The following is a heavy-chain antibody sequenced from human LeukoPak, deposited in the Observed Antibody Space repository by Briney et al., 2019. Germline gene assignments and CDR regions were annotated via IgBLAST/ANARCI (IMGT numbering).Heavy chain of an antibody. Sequence: ASVKVSCKASGYTFTSYGISWVRQAPGQGLEWMGWISAYNGNTNYAQKLQGRVTMTTDTSTSTAYMELSSLRSEDTAVYYCARDSGGYDQISYYYYYMDVWGKGTTVTVSS. CDR3: ARDSGGYDQISYYYYYMDV. V-gene: IGHV1-18*01. J-gene: IGHJ6*03. CDR1: GYTFTSYG. CDR2: ISAYNGNT. D-gene: IGHD5-12*01.